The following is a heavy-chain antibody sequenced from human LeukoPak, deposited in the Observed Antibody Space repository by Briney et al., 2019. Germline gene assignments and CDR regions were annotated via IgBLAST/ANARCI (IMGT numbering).Heavy chain of an antibody. Sequence: ASVKVCCKASGGTFSSYAISWVRQAPGQGLEWMGGIIPIFGTANYAQKFQGRVTTTADESTSTAYMKLSSLRSEDTAVYYCARDEGARAFDIWGQGTMVTVSS. J-gene: IGHJ3*02. CDR1: GGTFSSYA. V-gene: IGHV1-69*13. CDR2: IIPIFGTA. CDR3: ARDEGARAFDI.